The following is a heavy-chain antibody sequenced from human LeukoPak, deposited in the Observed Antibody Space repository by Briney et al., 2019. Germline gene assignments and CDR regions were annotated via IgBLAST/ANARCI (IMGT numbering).Heavy chain of an antibody. CDR1: GGSISSYY. CDR3: ARGHSSSWYWYYFDY. Sequence: PSETLSLTCTVYGGSISSYYWSWIRQPAGKGLEWIGRIYTSGSTNYNPSLKSRVTMSVDTSKNQFSLKLSSVTAADTAVYYCARGHSSSWYWYYFDYWGQGTLVTVSS. CDR2: IYTSGST. J-gene: IGHJ4*02. D-gene: IGHD6-13*01. V-gene: IGHV4-4*07.